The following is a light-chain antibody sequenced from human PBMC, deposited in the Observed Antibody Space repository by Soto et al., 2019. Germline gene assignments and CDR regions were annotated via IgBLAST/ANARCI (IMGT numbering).Light chain of an antibody. CDR1: QALTSY. J-gene: IGKJ1*01. Sequence: DIQLTQSPPFLSASVGDRVSITCRASQALTSYLAWYQQSPGKAPRLLIYSASTLHTGVTSRFSGSGSGTEFTLTISSLQPEDSATYYCQQLHSYPRTFGQGTKVEI. CDR2: SAS. V-gene: IGKV1-9*01. CDR3: QQLHSYPRT.